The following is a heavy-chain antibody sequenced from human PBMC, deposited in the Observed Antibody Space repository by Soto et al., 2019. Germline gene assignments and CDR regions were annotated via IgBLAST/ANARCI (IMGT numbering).Heavy chain of an antibody. D-gene: IGHD5-12*01. V-gene: IGHV3-9*01. CDR2: ISWNSGSI. CDR1: GFTFDDYA. J-gene: IGHJ3*02. CDR3: AKVGYNRYSGYDYDAFDI. Sequence: GGSLRLSCAASGFTFDDYAMHWVRQAPGKGLEWVSGISWNSGSIGYADSVKGRFTISRDNAKNSLYLQMNSLRAEDTALYYCAKVGYNRYSGYDYDAFDIWGQGTMVTVSS.